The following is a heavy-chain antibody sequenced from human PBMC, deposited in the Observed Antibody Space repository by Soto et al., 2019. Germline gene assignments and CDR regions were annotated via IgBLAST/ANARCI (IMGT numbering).Heavy chain of an antibody. V-gene: IGHV1-2*02. Sequence: ASVKVSCKASGYTFTGYYMHWVRQAPGQGLEWMGWINPNSGGTNYAQKFQVRVTMTRDTSISTAYMELSRLRSDDTAVYYCARVTGGNYHGSGSYIDVWGQGTTVTVSS. CDR3: ARVTGGNYHGSGSYIDV. J-gene: IGHJ6*02. CDR1: GYTFTGYY. CDR2: INPNSGGT. D-gene: IGHD3-10*01.